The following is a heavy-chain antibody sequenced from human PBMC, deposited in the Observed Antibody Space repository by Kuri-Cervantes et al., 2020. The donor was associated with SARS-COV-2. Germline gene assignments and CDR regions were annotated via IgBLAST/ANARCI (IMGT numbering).Heavy chain of an antibody. CDR2: ISSSSSYI. V-gene: IGHV3-21*01. CDR1: GFTFSSYS. CDR3: ARGNNWNVYDPTYFDY. D-gene: IGHD1-20*01. J-gene: IGHJ4*02. Sequence: GGSLRLSCAASGFTFSSYSMNWVRQAPGKGLEWVSSISSSSSYIYYADSVKGRFTISRDNAKNSLYLQMNSLRAEDTAVYYCARGNNWNVYDPTYFDYWGQGTLVTAPQ.